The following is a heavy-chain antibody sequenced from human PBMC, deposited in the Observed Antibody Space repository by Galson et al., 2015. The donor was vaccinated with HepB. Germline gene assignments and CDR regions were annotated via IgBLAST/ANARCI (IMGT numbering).Heavy chain of an antibody. D-gene: IGHD6-19*01. V-gene: IGHV1-18*04. CDR2: ISAYDGNT. Sequence: SVKVSCKASGYTFTSYGISWVRQAPGQGLEWMGWISAYDGNTNYARKLQGRVTMTTDTSTSTAYMELRSLRSDDTAVYYCARAGGAVAVTSLDFWRQGTLVTVSS. CDR1: GYTFTSYG. J-gene: IGHJ4*02. CDR3: ARAGGAVAVTSLDF.